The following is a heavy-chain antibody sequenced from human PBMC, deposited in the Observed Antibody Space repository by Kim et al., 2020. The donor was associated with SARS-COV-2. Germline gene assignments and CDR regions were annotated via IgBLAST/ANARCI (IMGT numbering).Heavy chain of an antibody. CDR3: ARDREVCAYSYGFLDS. V-gene: IGHV4-39*07. CDR2: VFFRGNT. CDR1: GASISGSSDY. Sequence: SETLSLTCTLSGASISGSSDYWGWIRQPPGKGLEWIGSVFFRGNTYYNPSLKSRAIISVDTSKNQFSLTLRSVTAADTAVYFCARDREVCAYSYGFLDS. D-gene: IGHD5-18*01. J-gene: IGHJ5*01.